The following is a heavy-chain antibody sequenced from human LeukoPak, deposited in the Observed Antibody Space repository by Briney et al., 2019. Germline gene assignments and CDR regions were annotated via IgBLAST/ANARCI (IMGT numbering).Heavy chain of an antibody. V-gene: IGHV4-39*07. CDR3: AKDSSSWIDAFDI. D-gene: IGHD6-13*01. J-gene: IGHJ3*02. Sequence: SETPSLTCSVSGGSISSSSYYWGWIRQPPGKGLEWVGSIYYTGGTYYNPSLKSRVTISVDTSKNQLSLKLSSVTAADTAVYYCAKDSSSWIDAFDIWGQGTMVTVSS. CDR2: IYYTGGT. CDR1: GGSISSSSYY.